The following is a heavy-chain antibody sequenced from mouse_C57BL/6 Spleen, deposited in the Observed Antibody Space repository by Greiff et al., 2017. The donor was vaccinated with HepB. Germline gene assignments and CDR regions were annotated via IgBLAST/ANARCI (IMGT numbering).Heavy chain of an antibody. CDR2: IWSGGST. CDR3: AKNSGSQDYYYAMDY. D-gene: IGHD1-1*01. J-gene: IGHJ4*01. V-gene: IGHV2-4*01. CDR1: GFSLTSYG. Sequence: VQLVESGPGLVQPSQSLSITCTVSGFSLTSYGVHWVRQPPGKGLEWLGVIWSGGSTDYNAAFISRLSISKDNSKSQVFFKMNSLQADDTAIYYCAKNSGSQDYYYAMDYWGQGTSVTVSS.